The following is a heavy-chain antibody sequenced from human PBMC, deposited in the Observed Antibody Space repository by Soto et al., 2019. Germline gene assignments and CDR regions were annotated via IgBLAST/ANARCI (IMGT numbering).Heavy chain of an antibody. CDR1: GFTFSSYA. Sequence: PGGSLRLSCAASGFTFSSYAMHWVRQAPGKGLEWVAVISYDGSNKYYADSVKGRFTISRDNSKNTLYLQMNSLRAEDTAVYYCARDGGRDGYIAIDYWGQGTLVTV. J-gene: IGHJ4*02. V-gene: IGHV3-30-3*01. CDR2: ISYDGSNK. CDR3: ARDGGRDGYIAIDY. D-gene: IGHD5-12*01.